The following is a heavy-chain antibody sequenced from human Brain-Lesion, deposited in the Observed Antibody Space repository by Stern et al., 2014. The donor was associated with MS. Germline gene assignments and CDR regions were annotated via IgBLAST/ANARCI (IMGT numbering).Heavy chain of an antibody. V-gene: IGHV3-74*02. Sequence: MQLVQSGGGLVPPGGSLRLSCAASGFTFSNSWMHWVRQAPGKGLVWVSRINRDGSTTTYADSVKGRFTISRDNAKNTLYLQMSSLRAEDTAVYYCTILSGPYDHWGQGTLVTVSS. J-gene: IGHJ4*02. CDR3: TILSGPYDH. CDR2: INRDGSTT. D-gene: IGHD3-10*01. CDR1: GFTFSNSW.